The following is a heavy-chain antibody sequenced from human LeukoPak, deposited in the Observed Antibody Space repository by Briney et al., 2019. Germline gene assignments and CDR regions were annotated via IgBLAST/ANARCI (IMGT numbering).Heavy chain of an antibody. V-gene: IGHV1-2*02. J-gene: IGHJ4*02. CDR3: ARGKKLLWFGELLPEPDY. D-gene: IGHD3-10*01. Sequence: ASVKVSCKASGYTFTGYYMHWVRQAPGQGLEWMGWINPNSGGTNYAQKFQGRVTMTRDTSISTAYMELSRLRSDDTAVYYCARGKKLLWFGELLPEPDYWGQGTLVTVSS. CDR2: INPNSGGT. CDR1: GYTFTGYY.